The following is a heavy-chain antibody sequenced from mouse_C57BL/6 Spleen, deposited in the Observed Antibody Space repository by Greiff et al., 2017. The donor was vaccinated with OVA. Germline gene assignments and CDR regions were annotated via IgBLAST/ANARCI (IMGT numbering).Heavy chain of an antibody. Sequence: VQLQQSGAELVRPGASVTLSCKASGYTFTDYEMHWVKQTPVHGLEWIGAIDPEPGGTAYNQKFKGKAILTADKSSSTAYMELRSLTSEDSAVYYCTSWYYAMDYWGQGTSVTVSS. CDR2: IDPEPGGT. CDR3: TSWYYAMDY. CDR1: GYTFTDYE. V-gene: IGHV1-15*01. J-gene: IGHJ4*01.